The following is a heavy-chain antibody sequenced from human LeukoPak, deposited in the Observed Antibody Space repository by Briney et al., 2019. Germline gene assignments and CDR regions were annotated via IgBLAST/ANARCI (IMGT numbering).Heavy chain of an antibody. CDR1: GGSIISTNYY. J-gene: IGHJ5*02. Sequence: SETLSLTCTVSGGSIISTNYYWGWIRQPPGKGLEWIGTIFNNGGTYYNPSLRSRVTISINTSKNQFSLKLSSVTAADTGVYYCARSRAVPGGWFDPWGQGTLVTVSS. CDR2: IFNNGGT. CDR3: ARSRAVPGGWFDP. D-gene: IGHD2-15*01. V-gene: IGHV4-39*07.